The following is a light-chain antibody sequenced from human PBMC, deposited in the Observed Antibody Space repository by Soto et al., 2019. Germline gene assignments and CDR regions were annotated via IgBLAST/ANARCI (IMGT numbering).Light chain of an antibody. J-gene: IGLJ3*02. CDR1: SSDIGAYNY. V-gene: IGLV2-14*01. CDR3: SSYTSSSTLV. Sequence: QSALTQPASVSGSPGQSITIFCTGTSSDIGAYNYVSWYQQHSGKAPKLMIYDVTNRPSGVANRFSGSKSGNTASLTISGLQAEDEADYYCSSYTSSSTLVFGGGTKLTVL. CDR2: DVT.